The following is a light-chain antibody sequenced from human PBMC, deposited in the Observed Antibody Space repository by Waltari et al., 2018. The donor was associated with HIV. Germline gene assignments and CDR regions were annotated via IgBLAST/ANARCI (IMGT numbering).Light chain of an antibody. V-gene: IGKV3-11*01. Sequence: EIVLTQSPATLSLSPGERATLSCRASQSVSSYLAWYQQKPGQAPRLLIYDASNRATGIPARFSGSGSGTDFTLTISSLEPEDFAVYYCQQRSNWPKTFGQGTNL. CDR3: QQRSNWPKT. J-gene: IGKJ2*01. CDR1: QSVSSY. CDR2: DAS.